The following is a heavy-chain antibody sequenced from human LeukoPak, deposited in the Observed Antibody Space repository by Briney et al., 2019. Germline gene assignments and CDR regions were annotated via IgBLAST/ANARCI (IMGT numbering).Heavy chain of an antibody. CDR3: ARMDLDGGDSIGFDS. J-gene: IGHJ5*01. Sequence: AAVKVSFKASGYTFTGFFMHWVRQAPGQGLEWMGWINPNIGDAYYVQKFQGRVTMTRDRSINTAYMELSSLTSDDRAVNYGARMDLDGGDSIGFDSWGQGTLVTVSP. CDR1: GYTFTGFF. CDR2: INPNIGDA. D-gene: IGHD2-21*02. V-gene: IGHV1-2*02.